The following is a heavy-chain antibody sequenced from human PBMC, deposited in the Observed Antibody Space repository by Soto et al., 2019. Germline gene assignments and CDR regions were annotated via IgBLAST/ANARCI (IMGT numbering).Heavy chain of an antibody. D-gene: IGHD6-13*01. CDR2: IYYSGST. CDR1: GGSISSGGYY. CDR3: ARRSIAAAGWWFDP. J-gene: IGHJ5*02. V-gene: IGHV4-31*03. Sequence: QVQLQESGPGLVKPSQTLSLTCTVSGGSISSGGYYWSLIRQHPGKGLEWIGYIYYSGSTYYNPSLKSRVTISVDTSKNQFSLKLSSVTAADTAVYYCARRSIAAAGWWFDPWGEGTLVTVSS.